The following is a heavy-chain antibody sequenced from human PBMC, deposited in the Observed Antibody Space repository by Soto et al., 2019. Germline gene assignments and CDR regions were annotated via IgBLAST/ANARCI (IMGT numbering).Heavy chain of an antibody. CDR1: GGTFSSYA. CDR2: IIPIFGTA. Sequence: SVKVSCKSSGGTFSSYAISWVRQAPGQGLEWMGGIIPIFGTANYAQKFQGRVTITADESTSTAYMELSSLRSEDTAVYYCASGMSRDGYNYHYYGMDVWGQGTTVTVSS. V-gene: IGHV1-69*13. CDR3: ASGMSRDGYNYHYYGMDV. J-gene: IGHJ6*02. D-gene: IGHD5-12*01.